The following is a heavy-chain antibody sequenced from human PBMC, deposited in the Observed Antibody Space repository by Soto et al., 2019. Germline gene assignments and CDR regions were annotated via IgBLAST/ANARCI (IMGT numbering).Heavy chain of an antibody. D-gene: IGHD5-12*01. J-gene: IGHJ4*02. CDR1: GFTFSSYA. CDR2: ISGSGGST. V-gene: IGHV3-23*01. CDR3: AKVWSRGSGYDWPECGFDY. Sequence: GGSLRLSCAASGFTFSSYAMSWVRQAPGKGLEWVSAISGSGGSTYYADSVKGRFTISRDNSKNTMYLQMNSLRAEDTAVYYCAKVWSRGSGYDWPECGFDYWGQGTLVTVSS.